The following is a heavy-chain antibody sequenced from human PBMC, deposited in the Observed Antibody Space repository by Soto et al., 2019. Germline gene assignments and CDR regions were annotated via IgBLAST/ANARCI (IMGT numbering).Heavy chain of an antibody. CDR1: GYTFTSYG. V-gene: IGHV1-18*01. Sequence: GPSVKVSCKASGYTFTSYGISWVRQAPGQGLEWMGWISAYNGNTNYAQKLQGRVTMTTDTSTSTAYMELRSLRSDDTAVYYCARDQGYDYIWGSYRYTYFDYWGQGTLVTVSS. CDR3: ARDQGYDYIWGSYRYTYFDY. J-gene: IGHJ4*02. D-gene: IGHD3-16*02. CDR2: ISAYNGNT.